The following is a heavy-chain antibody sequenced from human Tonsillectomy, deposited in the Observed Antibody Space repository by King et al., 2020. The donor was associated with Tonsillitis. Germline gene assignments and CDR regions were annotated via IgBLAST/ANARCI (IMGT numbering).Heavy chain of an antibody. CDR3: AHLKAGDNYFDY. V-gene: IGHV2-5*02. CDR1: GFSVSTSGEG. D-gene: IGHD1-26*01. J-gene: IGHJ4*02. Sequence: TLKESSPTLVKPTQTLTLTCTLSGFSVSTSGEGVGWIRQPPGKALEWLALIYWDDDKRYSPSLKGRPTITKDTSKNQVVLTMTNMDLVDTATYYCAHLKAGDNYFDYWGQGTLVTVSS. CDR2: IYWDDDK.